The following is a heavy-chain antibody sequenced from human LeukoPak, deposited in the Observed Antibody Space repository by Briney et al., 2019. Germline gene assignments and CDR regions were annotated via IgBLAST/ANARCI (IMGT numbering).Heavy chain of an antibody. Sequence: SETLSLTCAVYGGSFSGYYWSWIRQPPGKGLEWIGEVNHSGSTTYNPSLRSRVTISGDTSKNQFSLKLSSVTAADTAVYYCARVRPRGIAVAARNAFDIWGQGTMVTVSS. V-gene: IGHV4-34*01. D-gene: IGHD6-19*01. J-gene: IGHJ3*02. CDR2: VNHSGST. CDR1: GGSFSGYY. CDR3: ARVRPRGIAVAARNAFDI.